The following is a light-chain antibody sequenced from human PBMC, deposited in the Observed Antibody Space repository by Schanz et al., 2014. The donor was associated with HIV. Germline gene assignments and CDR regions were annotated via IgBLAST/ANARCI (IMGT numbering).Light chain of an antibody. Sequence: ILMTQSPATLSVSPGERATLSCRASQTVSNALAWYQQKPGQAPRLLIYGASTRATGIPDRFSGSGSGTDFTLTISRLEPEDFAVYYCQQYGSPHITFGQGTRLEIK. J-gene: IGKJ5*01. CDR2: GAS. V-gene: IGKV3-20*01. CDR3: QQYGSPHIT. CDR1: QTVSNA.